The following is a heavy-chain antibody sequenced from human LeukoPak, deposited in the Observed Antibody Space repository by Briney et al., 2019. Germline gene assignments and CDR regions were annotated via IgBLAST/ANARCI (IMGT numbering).Heavy chain of an antibody. CDR1: GGSISSGDYY. CDR3: ARTDYYDSSGYYY. CDR2: IYYSGST. V-gene: IGHV4-30-4*01. D-gene: IGHD3-22*01. Sequence: SETLSLTCTVSGGSISSGDYYWSWIRQPPGKGLEWIGYIYYSGSTYYNPSLKSRVTISVDTSKNQFSLKLSSVTAADTAVYYCARTDYYDSSGYYYWGQGTLVTVYS. J-gene: IGHJ4*02.